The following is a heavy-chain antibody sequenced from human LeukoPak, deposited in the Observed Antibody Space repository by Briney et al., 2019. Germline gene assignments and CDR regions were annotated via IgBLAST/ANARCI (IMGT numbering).Heavy chain of an antibody. CDR2: ITPMFGST. J-gene: IGHJ3*01. Sequence: SVTVSCKASGDTFSSYVISWFRQAPGQRPEWMGGITPMFGSTYFTQKFQGRVTFTADDSTTTAYMELSSLKFEDTAVYYCARDDPDVVVIPGAADVWGQGTLVTVSS. CDR1: GDTFSSYV. D-gene: IGHD2-21*01. V-gene: IGHV1-69*01. CDR3: ARDDPDVVVIPGAADV.